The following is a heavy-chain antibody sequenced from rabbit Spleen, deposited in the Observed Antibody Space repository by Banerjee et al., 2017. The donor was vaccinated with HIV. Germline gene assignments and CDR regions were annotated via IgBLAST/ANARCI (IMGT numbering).Heavy chain of an antibody. Sequence: QEQLVESGGDLVKPGGSLTLTCKASGFSFSSSYWIFWVRQAPGKGLEWIGCFHAGDGTSVYASWANGRFTISKTSSTAVTLQMTSLTAADTATYFCARGSAAMTMVITGYYLNLWGPGTLVTVS. CDR1: GFSFSSSYW. J-gene: IGHJ4*01. CDR2: FHAGDGTS. CDR3: ARGSAAMTMVITGYYLNL. D-gene: IGHD2-1*01. V-gene: IGHV1S45*01.